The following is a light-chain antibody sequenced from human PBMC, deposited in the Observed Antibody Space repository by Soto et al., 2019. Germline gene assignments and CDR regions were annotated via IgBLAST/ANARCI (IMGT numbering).Light chain of an antibody. V-gene: IGLV1-51*01. Sequence: QSVLTQPPSVSAAPGQKVTISCSGSSSNIGNNYVSWYQQLPGRAPKLLLYVTNKRPPAIPDRFSGSKSGTSATLGITGLQSGDEADYYCEAWDSGLGAVLFGGGTKLTVL. CDR2: VTN. CDR3: EAWDSGLGAVL. J-gene: IGLJ2*01. CDR1: SSNIGNNY.